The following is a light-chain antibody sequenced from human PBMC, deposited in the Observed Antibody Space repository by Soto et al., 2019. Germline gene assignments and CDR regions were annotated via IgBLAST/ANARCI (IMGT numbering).Light chain of an antibody. V-gene: IGKV3-20*01. CDR3: HQYSSSRT. Sequence: ETVLTQSPGTLSLSPGERVTLSCRASQSVSSSYLAWHQQKPGQAPRLLIYGASSRATGIPDRFSGSGSGTDFTLTISRLEPEDFAVYYCHQYSSSRTFGQGTKVDIK. CDR2: GAS. J-gene: IGKJ1*01. CDR1: QSVSSSY.